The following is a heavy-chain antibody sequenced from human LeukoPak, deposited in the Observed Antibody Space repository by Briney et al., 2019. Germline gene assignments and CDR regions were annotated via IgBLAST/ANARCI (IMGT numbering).Heavy chain of an antibody. CDR2: IYYRGST. J-gene: IGHJ6*03. CDR3: ARETYYYEYYYMDV. CDR1: GGSISSYY. V-gene: IGHV4-59*01. Sequence: PSETLSLTCTVSGGSISSYYWSWIRQPPGKGLEWIGYIYYRGSTNYNPSLKSRVTISVDTSKNQFSLKLSSVTAADTAVYYCARETYYYEYYYMDVWGKGTTVTVSS.